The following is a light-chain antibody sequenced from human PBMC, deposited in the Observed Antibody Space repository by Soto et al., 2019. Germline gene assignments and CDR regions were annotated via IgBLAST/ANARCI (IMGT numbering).Light chain of an antibody. V-gene: IGKV3-15*01. CDR2: GAS. CDR1: QSVSSN. J-gene: IGKJ1*01. Sequence: EIVMTQSPATLSVSPGERATLSCRASQSVSSNLAWYQQKPGQAPRLLIYGASTRATGIPARFSGSGSGTEFTLTISRLQYEDFAVYYCQQSRAFGQGAKVEIK. CDR3: QQSRA.